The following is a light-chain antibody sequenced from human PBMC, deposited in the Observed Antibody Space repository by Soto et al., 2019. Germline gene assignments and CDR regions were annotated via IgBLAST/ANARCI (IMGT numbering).Light chain of an antibody. V-gene: IGLV2-14*01. J-gene: IGLJ2*01. CDR1: SSDVGGYNY. CDR3: SSYTSSSTLVV. CDR2: DVS. Sequence: QSALTQPASVSGSPGQSITISCTGTSSDVGGYNYVSWYQQHPGKAPKLMIYDVSNRPSGVSNRFSGSNSGNTASLTISGLQAEDEADYYCSSYTSSSTLVVFGRGTKVTVL.